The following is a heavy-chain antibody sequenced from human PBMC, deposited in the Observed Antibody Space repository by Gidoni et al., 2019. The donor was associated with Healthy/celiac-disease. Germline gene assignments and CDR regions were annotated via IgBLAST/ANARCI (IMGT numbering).Heavy chain of an antibody. CDR1: GFTFSSYW. CDR2: IKQDGSEK. CDR3: ARDKGCTNGVRQPAMGY. V-gene: IGHV3-7*03. D-gene: IGHD2-8*01. J-gene: IGHJ4*02. Sequence: EVQLVESGGGLVQPGGSLRLSCAASGFTFSSYWMSWVRQAPGKGLEWVANIKQDGSEKYYVDSVKGRFTISRDNAKNSLYLQMNSLRAEDTAVYYCARDKGCTNGVRQPAMGYWGQGTLVTVSS.